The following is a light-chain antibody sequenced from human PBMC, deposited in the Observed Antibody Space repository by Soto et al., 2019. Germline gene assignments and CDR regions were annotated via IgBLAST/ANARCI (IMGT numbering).Light chain of an antibody. Sequence: QSALTQPPSASGSPGQSVTISCTGSSSDVGHSNFVSWYQQHPGKGPNLIIYEVSKRPSGVPDRFSGSKSGNTASLSVSGHQDEDEADYFCNAQADNGKHVFGTGTKLTVL. J-gene: IGLJ1*01. CDR1: SSDVGHSNF. CDR3: NAQADNGKHV. CDR2: EVS. V-gene: IGLV2-8*01.